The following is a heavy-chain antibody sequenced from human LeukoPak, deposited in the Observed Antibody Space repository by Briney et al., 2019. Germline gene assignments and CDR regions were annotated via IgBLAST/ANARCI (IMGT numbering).Heavy chain of an antibody. D-gene: IGHD5-12*01. Sequence: PGGSLRLSCAASGFTFSSYSMNWVRQAPGKGLEWVSSISSSSSYIYYADSVKGRFTISRDNAKNSLYLQMNSLRAEDTALYYCAKGMEVATAFRALDYWGQGTLVTVSS. CDR1: GFTFSSYS. CDR3: AKGMEVATAFRALDY. V-gene: IGHV3-21*04. J-gene: IGHJ4*02. CDR2: ISSSSSYI.